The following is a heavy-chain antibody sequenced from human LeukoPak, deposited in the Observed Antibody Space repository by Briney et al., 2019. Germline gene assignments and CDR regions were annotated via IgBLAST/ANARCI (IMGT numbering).Heavy chain of an antibody. CDR3: AGIAAAGTGFDP. J-gene: IGHJ5*02. V-gene: IGHV1-18*01. CDR1: GYTFTSYG. CDR2: ISAYNGNT. Sequence: ASVKVSCKASGYTFTSYGISWVRQAPGQGLEWMGWISAYNGNTNYAQKLQGRVTMTTDTSTRTAYMELRSLRSDDTAVYYCAGIAAAGTGFDPWGQGTLVTVSS. D-gene: IGHD6-13*01.